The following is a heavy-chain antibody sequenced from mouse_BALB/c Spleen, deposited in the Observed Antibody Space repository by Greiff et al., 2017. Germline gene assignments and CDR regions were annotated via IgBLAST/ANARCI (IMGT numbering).Heavy chain of an antibody. CDR2: ISSGSSTI. CDR3: AREGYHYFDY. CDR1: GFTFSSFG. D-gene: IGHD2-2*01. J-gene: IGHJ2*01. Sequence: EVMLVESGGGLVQPGGSRKLSCAASGFTFSSFGMHWVRQAPEKGLEWVAYISSGSSTIYYADTVKGRFTISRDNPKNTLFLQMTSLRSEDTAMYYCAREGYHYFDYWGQGTTLTVSS. V-gene: IGHV5-17*02.